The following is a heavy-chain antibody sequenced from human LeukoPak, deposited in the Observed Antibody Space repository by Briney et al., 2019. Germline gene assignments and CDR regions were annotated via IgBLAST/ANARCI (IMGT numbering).Heavy chain of an antibody. CDR2: IYTSGST. CDR3: ARRGYDFWSGYGENYYYYMDV. Sequence: SETLSLTCTVSGGSISSYYWSWIRQPPGKGLEWIGYIYTSGSTNCNPSLKSRVTISVDTSKNQFSLKLSSVTAADTAVYYCARRGYDFWSGYGENYYYYMDVWGKGTTVTVSS. D-gene: IGHD3-3*01. V-gene: IGHV4-4*09. CDR1: GGSISSYY. J-gene: IGHJ6*03.